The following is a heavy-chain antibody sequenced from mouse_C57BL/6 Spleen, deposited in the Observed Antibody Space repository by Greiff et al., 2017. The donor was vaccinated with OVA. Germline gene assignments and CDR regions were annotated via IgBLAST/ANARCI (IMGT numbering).Heavy chain of an antibody. Sequence: EVKLMESGGGLVQPKGSLKLSCAASGFSFNTYAMNWVRQAPGKGLEWVARIRSKSNNYATYYADSVKDRFTISRDDSESMLYLQMNNLKTEDTAMYYCVSQRYYFDYWGQGTTLTVSS. CDR2: IRSKSNNYAT. V-gene: IGHV10-1*01. CDR3: VSQRYYFDY. J-gene: IGHJ2*01. CDR1: GFSFNTYA.